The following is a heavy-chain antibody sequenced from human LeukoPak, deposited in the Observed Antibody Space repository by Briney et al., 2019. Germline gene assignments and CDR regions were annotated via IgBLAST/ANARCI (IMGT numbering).Heavy chain of an antibody. V-gene: IGHV4-39*01. CDR3: ARHSWINGYFDY. Sequence: SETLSLTCTVSGGSMSGSNYYWGWIRQPPGKGLEWLGSVYYSGSTHYNPSLKSRVTISLDTSKNQFSLNLSSVTAADTAVYYCARHSWINGYFDYWGQGTLVTVSS. D-gene: IGHD2-2*03. CDR2: VYYSGST. J-gene: IGHJ4*02. CDR1: GGSMSGSNYY.